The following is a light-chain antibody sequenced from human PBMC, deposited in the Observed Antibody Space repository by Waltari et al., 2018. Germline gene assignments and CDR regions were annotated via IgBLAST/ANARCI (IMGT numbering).Light chain of an antibody. CDR1: QSVSSSY. CDR2: GAS. J-gene: IGKJ1*01. Sequence: EIVLTQSPGTLSLSPGERATLSCRASQSVSSSYLAWYQQKPGQAPRLLIFGASSRATGIPDRFSGSGSGTDFTLTISRLEPEDFAVYYCQHYINSLWTFGQGTKVEIK. CDR3: QHYINSLWT. V-gene: IGKV3-20*01.